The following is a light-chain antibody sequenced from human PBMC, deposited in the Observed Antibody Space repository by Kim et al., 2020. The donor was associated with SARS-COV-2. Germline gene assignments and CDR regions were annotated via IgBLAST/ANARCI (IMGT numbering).Light chain of an antibody. Sequence: SDSVRDRVTITCQETQDISKYINWYEQKTEKAPEPLIHDASNLETGFPSRFSGGGSGTFFTLTISRLQPEDIATYYCQQYHALPRTFGQGTKLEIK. J-gene: IGKJ2*01. CDR1: QDISKY. CDR3: QQYHALPRT. V-gene: IGKV1-33*01. CDR2: DAS.